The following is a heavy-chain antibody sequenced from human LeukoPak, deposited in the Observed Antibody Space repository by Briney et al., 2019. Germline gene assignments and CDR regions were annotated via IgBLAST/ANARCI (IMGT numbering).Heavy chain of an antibody. D-gene: IGHD7-27*01. Sequence: GGSLRLSCVASGSTFTTYGMNWVCQAPGKGLEWVSGITGSGDRTYYADSVKGRFTIYRDNSKNTLYLQMNSLRAEDTAVYYCARDGDWGRYDHWGQGTLVIVSS. V-gene: IGHV3-23*01. CDR1: GSTFTTYG. J-gene: IGHJ4*02. CDR3: ARDGDWGRYDH. CDR2: ITGSGDRT.